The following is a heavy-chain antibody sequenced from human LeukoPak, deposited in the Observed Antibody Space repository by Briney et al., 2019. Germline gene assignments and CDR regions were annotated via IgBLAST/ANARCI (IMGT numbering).Heavy chain of an antibody. V-gene: IGHV1-2*02. D-gene: IGHD3-22*01. CDR2: INPNSGGT. CDR1: GYTFTGYY. J-gene: IGHJ4*02. CDR3: ARDNYANYDSSGYDY. Sequence: ASVKVSCKASGYTFTGYYMRWVRQAPGQGLEWMGWINPNSGGTNYAQKFQGRVTMTRDTSISTAYMELSRLRSDDTAVYYCARDNYANYDSSGYDYWGQGTLVTVSS.